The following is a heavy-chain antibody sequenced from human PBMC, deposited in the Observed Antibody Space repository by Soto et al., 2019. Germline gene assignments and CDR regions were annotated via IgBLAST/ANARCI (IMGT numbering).Heavy chain of an antibody. Sequence: SVKVSCKASGLTFSTSAVQSSRQARGQRLEGIGWIVVGSSNTDYAQRFQERVTITRDMSTTTAYMELSSLTSEDTAVYYCAADAMYWAYWGQGTLVTVSS. CDR2: IVVGSSNT. CDR1: GLTFSTSA. D-gene: IGHD2-2*01. J-gene: IGHJ4*01. V-gene: IGHV1-58*01. CDR3: AADAMYWAY.